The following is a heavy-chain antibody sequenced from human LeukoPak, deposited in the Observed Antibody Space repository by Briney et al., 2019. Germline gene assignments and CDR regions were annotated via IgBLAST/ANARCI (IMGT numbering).Heavy chain of an antibody. CDR1: GGSISSYY. CDR2: IYYSGST. Sequence: PSETLSLTCTVSGGSISSYYWSWIRQPPGKGLEWIGYIYYSGSTNYNPSLKSRVTISVDTSKNQFSLELSSVTAADTAVYYCARGRYYYDSSGYYTYNFDYWGQGTLVTVSS. CDR3: ARGRYYYDSSGYYTYNFDY. V-gene: IGHV4-59*01. D-gene: IGHD3-22*01. J-gene: IGHJ4*02.